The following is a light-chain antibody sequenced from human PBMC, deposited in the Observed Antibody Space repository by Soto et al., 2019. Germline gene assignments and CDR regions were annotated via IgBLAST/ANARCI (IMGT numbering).Light chain of an antibody. Sequence: QSALTQPASVSGSLGQSITISCTGTSSDVGSYNYVSWYQQHPGKAPKLMIYDVSNRPSGVSSRFSGSKSGNTASLTISGLQGEDEADYYCSSYTSRSTLVELGGGTQLTVL. J-gene: IGLJ2*01. CDR3: SSYTSRSTLVE. CDR2: DVS. CDR1: SSDVGSYNY. V-gene: IGLV2-14*03.